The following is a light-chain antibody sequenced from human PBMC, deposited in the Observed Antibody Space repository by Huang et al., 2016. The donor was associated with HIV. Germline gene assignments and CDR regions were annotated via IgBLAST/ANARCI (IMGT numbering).Light chain of an antibody. CDR1: QSVSSV. Sequence: EIVLTQSPATLSLSPGERATLSCRASQSVSSVLAWYQQKPGQAPRLLIHDASNRATGIPARFSGSGSGTDFTLTISSLEPEDFAIYYCQQRNNWITFDQGTRLEIK. CDR3: QQRNNWIT. V-gene: IGKV3-11*01. J-gene: IGKJ5*01. CDR2: DAS.